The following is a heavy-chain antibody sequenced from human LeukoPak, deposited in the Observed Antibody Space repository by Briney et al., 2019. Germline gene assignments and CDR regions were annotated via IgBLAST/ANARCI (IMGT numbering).Heavy chain of an antibody. V-gene: IGHV4-30-4*08. CDR3: ARDCSGGSCYGAFDI. CDR1: GGSISSGGYY. CDR2: IYYSGST. J-gene: IGHJ3*02. Sequence: SQTLSLTCTVSGGSISSGGYYWSWIRQHPGKGLEWIGYIYYSGSTYYNPSLKSRITISVDTSENRFSLKLSSVTATDTAVYYCARDCSGGSCYGAFDIWGQGTMVTVSS. D-gene: IGHD2-15*01.